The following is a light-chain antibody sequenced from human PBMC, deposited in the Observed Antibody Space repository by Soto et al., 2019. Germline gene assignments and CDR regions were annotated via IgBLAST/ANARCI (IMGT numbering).Light chain of an antibody. V-gene: IGKV4-1*01. CDR3: QQYYGLPIT. J-gene: IGKJ5*01. Sequence: DIVMTQSPDSLAVTLGERVTINCKSSQSVLYSTNNKNYLAWYLQKPGQPPKLLISWASTRESGVPDRFSGSGSGTYFTLTISSLQAEDVAVYYCQQYYGLPITFGQGTRLEIK. CDR1: QSVLYSTNNKNY. CDR2: WAS.